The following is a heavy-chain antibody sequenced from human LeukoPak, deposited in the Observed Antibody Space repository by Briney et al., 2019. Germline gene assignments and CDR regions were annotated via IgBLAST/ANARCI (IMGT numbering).Heavy chain of an antibody. V-gene: IGHV1-2*02. CDR3: ARAGNYYDSRGGLYYFDY. CDR2: INPKSGGT. D-gene: IGHD3-22*01. J-gene: IGHJ4*02. Sequence: GASVKVSFKASGYTFTAYNMDWVRQAPGQGLEWMGWINPKSGGTNYAQKFQGRVTMTRDTTVSTAYMELSRLRSDDTAVYYCARAGNYYDSRGGLYYFDYWGQGTLVTVSS. CDR1: GYTFTAYN.